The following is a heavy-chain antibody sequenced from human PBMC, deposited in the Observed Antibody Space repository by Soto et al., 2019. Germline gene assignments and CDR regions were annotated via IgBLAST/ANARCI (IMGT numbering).Heavy chain of an antibody. J-gene: IGHJ4*02. V-gene: IGHV1-18*01. Sequence: GASVKVSCKASGYTFTSYGISWVRQAPGQGLEWMGWISAYNGNTNYAQKLQGRVTMTTDTSTNTAYVELRSLRSDDTAVYYCAREGGWRRDYFDYWGQGTLVTVSS. D-gene: IGHD6-19*01. CDR1: GYTFTSYG. CDR3: AREGGWRRDYFDY. CDR2: ISAYNGNT.